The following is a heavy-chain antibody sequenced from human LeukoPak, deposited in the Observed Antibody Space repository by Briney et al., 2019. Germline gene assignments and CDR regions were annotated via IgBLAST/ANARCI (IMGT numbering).Heavy chain of an antibody. CDR3: AKDNAPLYIGYDWDLDF. CDR1: GFTFHHYA. D-gene: IGHD5-12*01. CDR2: ISGNSGSI. J-gene: IGHJ4*02. V-gene: IGHV3-9*01. Sequence: SGGSLRLSCAASGFTFHHYAIHWVRQVPGKGLEWVSGISGNSGSIGYADSVKGRFTISRDNAKNSVYLQMNSLRAEDTALYYCAKDNAPLYIGYDWDLDFWGQGTLVTVSS.